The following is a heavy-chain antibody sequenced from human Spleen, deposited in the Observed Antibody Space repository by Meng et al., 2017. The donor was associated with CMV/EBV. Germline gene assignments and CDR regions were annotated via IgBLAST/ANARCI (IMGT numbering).Heavy chain of an antibody. D-gene: IGHD7-27*01. Sequence: GESLKISCAASGFTFSSYAMSWVRQAPGKGLEWVSAISGSGGSTYYADSVKGRFTISRDNSKNTLYLQMNSLRAEDTAVYYCARDVINWGYYFDYWGQGTLVTVSS. J-gene: IGHJ4*02. CDR2: ISGSGGST. V-gene: IGHV3-23*01. CDR3: ARDVINWGYYFDY. CDR1: GFTFSSYA.